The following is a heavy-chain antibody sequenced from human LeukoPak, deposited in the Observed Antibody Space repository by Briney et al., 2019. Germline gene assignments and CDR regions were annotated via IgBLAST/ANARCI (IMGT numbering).Heavy chain of an antibody. CDR1: GGSFSGYY. CDR2: INHSGST. Sequence: SETLSLTCAVYGGSFSGYYWSWIRQPPGKGLEWIGEINHSGSTNYNPSLKSRVTISVDTSKNQFSLKLSSVTAADTAVYYCARGHPSGYAIYYYYGMDVWGQGTTVTVSS. J-gene: IGHJ6*02. D-gene: IGHD5-12*01. V-gene: IGHV4-34*01. CDR3: ARGHPSGYAIYYYYGMDV.